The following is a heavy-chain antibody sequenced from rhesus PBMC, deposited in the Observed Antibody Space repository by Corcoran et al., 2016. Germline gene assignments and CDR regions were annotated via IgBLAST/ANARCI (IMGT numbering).Heavy chain of an antibody. J-gene: IGHJ4*01. D-gene: IGHD1-7*02. Sequence: QVQLQESGPGVVKPSETLSLTCAVSGGSISGYYLGSWIRQPPGKGVECFGFIYGVGGSTSYNPFRKRRVIISIDTSKNQFPLKLSSVTAADTAVYYCARRTRYNWNDGDYWGQGVLVTVSS. V-gene: IGHV4-143*01. CDR3: ARRTRYNWNDGDY. CDR1: GGSISGYYL. CDR2: IYGVGGST.